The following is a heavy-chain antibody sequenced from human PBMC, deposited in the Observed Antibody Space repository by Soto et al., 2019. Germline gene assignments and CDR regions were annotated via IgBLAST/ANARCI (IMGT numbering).Heavy chain of an antibody. J-gene: IGHJ5*02. Sequence: QVQLVQSGAEVKKPGASVMLSCKASGYTFTTYTMNWVRQAPGQRLEWMGWINPVNGNTKSSQKFQDRVIITRDTSASTADMELRSLRAEDTTVYYCARGIATGQLDPWGQGTLVIVSS. V-gene: IGHV1-3*01. CDR2: INPVNGNT. D-gene: IGHD6-13*01. CDR1: GYTFTTYT. CDR3: ARGIATGQLDP.